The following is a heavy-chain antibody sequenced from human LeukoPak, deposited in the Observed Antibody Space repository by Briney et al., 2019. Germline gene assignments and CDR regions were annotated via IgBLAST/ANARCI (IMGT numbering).Heavy chain of an antibody. J-gene: IGHJ5*02. CDR2: ISGSGGGGST. CDR3: AKGRFSNFDP. D-gene: IGHD4-11*01. Sequence: SGGSLRLSCAAPGFTFSSYGMSWVRQAPGKGLEWVSAISGSGGGGSTNYADSVRGRFTISRDNSKNTLYLQMNSLRAEDTALYYCAKGRFSNFDPWGQGTLVTVSS. CDR1: GFTFSSYG. V-gene: IGHV3-23*01.